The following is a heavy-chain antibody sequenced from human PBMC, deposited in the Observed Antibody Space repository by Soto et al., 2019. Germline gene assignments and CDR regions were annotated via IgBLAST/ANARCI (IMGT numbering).Heavy chain of an antibody. J-gene: IGHJ3*02. CDR1: GGSISSSSYY. V-gene: IGHV4-39*01. D-gene: IGHD2-15*01. CDR2: IYYSGST. CDR3: ARQTQYCSGGSCYPRLDAFDI. Sequence: TSETLSLTCTVSGGSISSSSYYWGWIRQPPGKGLEWIGSIYYSGSTYYNPSLKSRVTISVDTSKNQFSLKLSSVTAADTAVYYCARQTQYCSGGSCYPRLDAFDIWGQGTMVTVS.